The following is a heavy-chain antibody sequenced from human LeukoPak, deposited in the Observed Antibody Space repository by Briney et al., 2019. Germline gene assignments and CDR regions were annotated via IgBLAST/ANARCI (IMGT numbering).Heavy chain of an antibody. CDR2: ISSSSSYI. V-gene: IGHV3-21*01. Sequence: PGGSLRLSCAASGFTFSSYSMNWVRQAPGKGLEWVSSISSSSSYIYYADSVKGRFTISRDNAKNSLYLQMNSLRAEDTAVYYCARAGDPPRDTVVVPAAMRSDWFDPWGQGTLVTVSS. J-gene: IGHJ5*02. D-gene: IGHD2-2*01. CDR1: GFTFSSYS. CDR3: ARAGDPPRDTVVVPAAMRSDWFDP.